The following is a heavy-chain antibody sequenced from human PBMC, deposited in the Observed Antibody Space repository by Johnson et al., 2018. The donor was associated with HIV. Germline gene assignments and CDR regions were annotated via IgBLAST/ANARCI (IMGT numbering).Heavy chain of an antibody. CDR3: AKGLGRAAAGTRNAFDI. CDR2: INWDGSST. D-gene: IGHD6-13*01. V-gene: IGHV3-43D*03. CDR1: RFTFDDYA. Sequence: EVQLVESGGGWVKPGGSLRLSCATSRFTFDDYAMHWVRQAPGKGLEWVSLINWDGSSTYYADSVKGRFTISRDNIRNSLYLQMNSLRPEDTALYYCAKGLGRAAAGTRNAFDIWGQGTMVTVSS. J-gene: IGHJ3*02.